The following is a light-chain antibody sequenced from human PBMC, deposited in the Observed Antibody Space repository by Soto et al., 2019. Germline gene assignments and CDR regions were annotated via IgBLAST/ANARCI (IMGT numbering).Light chain of an antibody. CDR3: QQQTDRLT. Sequence: EIVLTQSPATLSLSPGERATLSCRASQNVSTYLALYQQKPGQAPRLLISDASNRATGIPARVSGSGSRTDFPRTSSSLGREDLAEYSCQQQTDRLTFGGGTKVDLK. J-gene: IGKJ3*01. CDR1: QNVSTY. CDR2: DAS. V-gene: IGKV3-11*01.